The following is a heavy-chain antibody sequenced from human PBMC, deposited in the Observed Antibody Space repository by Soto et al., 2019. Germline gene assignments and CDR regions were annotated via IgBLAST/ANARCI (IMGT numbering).Heavy chain of an antibody. V-gene: IGHV1-69*01. CDR2: IIPISGTA. CDR3: ARSQGRNTSLEIYYHYFYGMDG. CDR1: GGTFSSYA. J-gene: IGHJ6*02. Sequence: QVQLVQSGAEVKKPGSSVKVSCKASGGTFSSYAISWVRQAPGQGLEWMGGIIPISGTANYAQKFQGRVTSTADESKSTAYLELSSLRSEDPAVYYCARSQGRNTSLEIYYHYFYGMDGWGQGNTVTVSS. D-gene: IGHD2-2*01.